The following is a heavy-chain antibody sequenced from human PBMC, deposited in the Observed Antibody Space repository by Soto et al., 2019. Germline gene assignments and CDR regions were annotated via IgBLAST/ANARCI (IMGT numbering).Heavy chain of an antibody. CDR3: GYCSGGSCYSVVGSAFDI. J-gene: IGHJ3*02. V-gene: IGHV1-69*01. CDR1: GGTFSSYA. Sequence: QVQLVQSGAEVKKPGSSVKVSCKASGGTFSSYAISWVRQAPGQGLEWMGGIIPIFGTANYAQKFQGRVTITADESTSTAYMELSSLRSEDTAVYYCGYCSGGSCYSVVGSAFDIWGQGTMVTVS. D-gene: IGHD2-15*01. CDR2: IIPIFGTA.